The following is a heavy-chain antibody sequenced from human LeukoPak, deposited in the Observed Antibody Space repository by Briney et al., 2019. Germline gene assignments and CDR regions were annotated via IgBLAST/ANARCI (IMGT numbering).Heavy chain of an antibody. Sequence: GSLRLSCTASGFTFSSYWMSWVRQAPGKGLEWIGYIYYSGSTNYNPSLKSRVTISVDTSKNQFSLKLSSVTAADTAVYYCARVGGYCSSTSCYHAFDIWGQGTMVTVSS. CDR2: IYYSGST. V-gene: IGHV4-59*01. D-gene: IGHD2-2*01. CDR3: ARVGGYCSSTSCYHAFDI. J-gene: IGHJ3*02. CDR1: GFTFSSYW.